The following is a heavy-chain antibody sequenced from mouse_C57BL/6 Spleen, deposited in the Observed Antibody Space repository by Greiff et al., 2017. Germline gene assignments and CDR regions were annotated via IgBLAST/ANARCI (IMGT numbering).Heavy chain of an antibody. CDR3: ARDGSSGSWFAY. CDR1: GYSITSGYY. D-gene: IGHD3-2*02. Sequence: KASQSLSLTCSVTGYSITSGYYWNWIRQFPGNKLEWMGYISYDGSNNYNPSLKNRISITRDTSKNQFFLKLNSVTTEDTATYYCARDGSSGSWFAYWGQGTLVTVSA. CDR2: ISYDGSN. V-gene: IGHV3-6*01. J-gene: IGHJ3*01.